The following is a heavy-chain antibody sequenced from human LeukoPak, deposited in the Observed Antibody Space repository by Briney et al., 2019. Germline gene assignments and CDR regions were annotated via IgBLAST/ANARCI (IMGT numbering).Heavy chain of an antibody. J-gene: IGHJ4*02. CDR2: INPNSGGT. V-gene: IGHV1-2*06. CDR1: GYTFTGYY. D-gene: IGHD6-19*01. CDR3: ARDLPSGWLVYFDY. Sequence: GASVKVSCKASGYTFTGYYMHWVRQAPGQGLEWMGRINPNSGGTNYAQKFQGRVTMTRDTSNSTAYMELSRLRSDDTAVYYCARDLPSGWLVYFDYWGQGTLVTVSS.